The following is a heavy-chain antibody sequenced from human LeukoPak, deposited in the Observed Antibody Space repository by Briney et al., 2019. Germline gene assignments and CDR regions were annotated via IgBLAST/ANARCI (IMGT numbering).Heavy chain of an antibody. CDR2: ISGSGGST. CDR1: GFTFSSYA. D-gene: IGHD1-26*01. J-gene: IGHJ4*02. Sequence: GGSLRLSCAASGFTFSSYAMSWVRQAPGQGLEWVSAISGSGGSTYYADSVKGRFTISRDNSRNTLYLQMNSLRAEDTAVYYCAREEVGATFDYWGQGTLVTVSS. V-gene: IGHV3-23*01. CDR3: AREEVGATFDY.